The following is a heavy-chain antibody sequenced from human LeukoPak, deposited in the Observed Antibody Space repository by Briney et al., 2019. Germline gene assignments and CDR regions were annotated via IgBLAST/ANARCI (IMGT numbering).Heavy chain of an antibody. CDR3: ATESYSSYWAPLDY. Sequence: PGGSLILSCAASGFTISNNYMNWGRQAPGEGLEWVSVIYSGGTTHYPDSVKGRFTISRDNSQNTLSLQMDRLRAEDTAVYYCATESYSSYWAPLDYWGQGTPVTVSS. CDR1: GFTISNNY. J-gene: IGHJ4*02. D-gene: IGHD5-12*01. V-gene: IGHV3-53*01. CDR2: IYSGGTT.